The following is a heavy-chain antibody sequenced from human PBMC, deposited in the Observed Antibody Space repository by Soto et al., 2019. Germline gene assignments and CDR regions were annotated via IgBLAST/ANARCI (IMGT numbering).Heavy chain of an antibody. CDR2: VYPGDSDT. D-gene: IGHD6-19*01. J-gene: IGHJ3*02. CDR1: GYRFINYW. Sequence: PGESLKISCKGSGYRFINYWIGWVRQKPGKGLEWMGIVYPGDSDTIYSPPFQGQVTISVDKSTNTAYLQWSSLKVSDTAMYYCARGVVVAGTTNGFDIWGQGTMVTVSS. V-gene: IGHV5-51*01. CDR3: ARGVVVAGTTNGFDI.